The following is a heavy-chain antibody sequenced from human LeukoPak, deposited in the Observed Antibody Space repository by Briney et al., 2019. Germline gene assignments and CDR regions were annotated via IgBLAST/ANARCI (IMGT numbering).Heavy chain of an antibody. D-gene: IGHD2-2*01. CDR2: ISSSSSYI. Sequence: GGSLRLSCAASGFTFSSYSMNWVRQAPGKGLEWVSSISSSSSYIYYADSVKGRFTISRDNAKNSLYLQMNSLRAEDTAVYYCARAPYCSSTSCSGTNWGQGTLVTVSS. V-gene: IGHV3-21*01. J-gene: IGHJ4*02. CDR1: GFTFSSYS. CDR3: ARAPYCSSTSCSGTN.